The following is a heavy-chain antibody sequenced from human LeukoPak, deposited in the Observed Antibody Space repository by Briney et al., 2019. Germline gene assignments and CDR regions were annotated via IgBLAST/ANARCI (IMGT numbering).Heavy chain of an antibody. CDR1: GFTFSSYA. D-gene: IGHD3-22*01. CDR2: ISGSGGNT. CDR3: ASYTAYYYDSSGRYSFDY. V-gene: IGHV3-23*01. Sequence: GGSLRLSCAASGFTFSSYAMSWVRQAPGKGLEWVSGISGSGGNTYYADSVKGRFTISRDNSKNTLSLQMNSLRAEDTAVYYCASYTAYYYDSSGRYSFDYWGQGTLVTVSS. J-gene: IGHJ4*02.